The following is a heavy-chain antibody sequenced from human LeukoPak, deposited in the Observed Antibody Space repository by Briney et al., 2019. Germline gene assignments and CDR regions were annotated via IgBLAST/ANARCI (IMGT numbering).Heavy chain of an antibody. J-gene: IGHJ4*02. CDR1: GFTFSSYS. D-gene: IGHD3-22*01. Sequence: PGGSLRLSCAASGFTFSSYSMSWVRQAPGKGLEWVSSISGSGGSTYYADSVKGRFTISRDNSKNTLYLQMNSLRAEDTAVYYCAKLGMLTYYDSRVSPDYWGQGTLVTVSS. CDR2: ISGSGGST. CDR3: AKLGMLTYYDSRVSPDY. V-gene: IGHV3-23*01.